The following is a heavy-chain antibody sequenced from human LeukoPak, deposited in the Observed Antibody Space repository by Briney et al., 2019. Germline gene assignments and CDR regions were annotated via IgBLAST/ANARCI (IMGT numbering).Heavy chain of an antibody. D-gene: IGHD2-21*02. J-gene: IGHJ4*02. Sequence: GGSLRLSCEASGFTFSAYAMTWVRQAPGQGLEWVSSIGSDNKPHYSESVKGRFTISRDNSKNTLYLQMSSLRAEDTAVYYCARDLPHNCGGDCPWVYWGQGTLVTVSS. CDR1: GFTFSAYA. CDR2: IGSDNKP. CDR3: ARDLPHNCGGDCPWVY. V-gene: IGHV3-69-1*01.